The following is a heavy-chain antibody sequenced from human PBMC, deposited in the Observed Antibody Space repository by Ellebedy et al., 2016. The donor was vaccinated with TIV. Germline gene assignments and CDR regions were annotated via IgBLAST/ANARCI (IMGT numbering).Heavy chain of an antibody. J-gene: IGHJ4*02. D-gene: IGHD5-18*01. V-gene: IGHV3-7*03. Sequence: GESLKISCAASGFTFSSFWMTSVRQAPGKGLEWVANINEDGSKKYYVDSVKGRFTISRDNAKNSLHLQMNSLRVDDTAVYYCASDLFYVEASMAPDYWGQGNLVTVSS. CDR1: GFTFSSFW. CDR3: ASDLFYVEASMAPDY. CDR2: INEDGSKK.